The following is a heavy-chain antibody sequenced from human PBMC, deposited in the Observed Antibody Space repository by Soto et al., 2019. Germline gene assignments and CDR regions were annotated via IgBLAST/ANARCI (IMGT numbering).Heavy chain of an antibody. D-gene: IGHD1-26*01. J-gene: IGHJ4*02. CDR2: IYYSGST. CDR3: ARVGAVGATTADY. Sequence: QVQLQESGPGLVKPSQTLSLTCTVSGGSISSGDNYWSWIRQPPGKGLEWIGYIYYSGSTYYNPCLKSRVTISVDTPKNQFSLKLSSVTAADTAVYYCARVGAVGATTADYWGQGTLVTVSS. CDR1: GGSISSGDNY. V-gene: IGHV4-30-4*01.